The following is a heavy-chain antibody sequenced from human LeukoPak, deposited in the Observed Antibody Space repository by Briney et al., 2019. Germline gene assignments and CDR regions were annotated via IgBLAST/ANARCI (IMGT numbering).Heavy chain of an antibody. D-gene: IGHD2-2*01. CDR2: IYTSGST. J-gene: IGHJ5*02. V-gene: IGHV4-4*07. CDR3: ARDPFDIRHCSSTSCYRYNWFDP. CDR1: GGSISSYY. Sequence: PSETLSLTCTVSGGSISSYYWSWIRQPAGKGLEWIGRIYTSGSTNYNPSLKSRVTMSVDTSKNQFSLKLSSVTAADTAVYYCARDPFDIRHCSSTSCYRYNWFDPWGQGTLVTVSS.